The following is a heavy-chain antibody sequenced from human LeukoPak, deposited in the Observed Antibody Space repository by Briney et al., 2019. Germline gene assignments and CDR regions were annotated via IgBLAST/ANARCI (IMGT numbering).Heavy chain of an antibody. V-gene: IGHV4-4*07. Sequence: SETLSLTCTVSGGSISSYYWSWLRQPAGKGLEWIGRIYTSGSTNYNPSLKSRVTMSVDTSKNQFSLTLSSVTAADTAVYYCARGGVTMVRGVTVDYYYYYYMDVWGKGTTVTVSS. D-gene: IGHD3-10*01. CDR2: IYTSGST. CDR1: GGSISSYY. J-gene: IGHJ6*03. CDR3: ARGGVTMVRGVTVDYYYYYYMDV.